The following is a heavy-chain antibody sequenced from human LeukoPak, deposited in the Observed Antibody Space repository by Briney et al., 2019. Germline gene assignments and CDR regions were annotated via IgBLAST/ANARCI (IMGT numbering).Heavy chain of an antibody. D-gene: IGHD3-10*01. J-gene: IGHJ3*02. Sequence: SETLSLTCTISGGSITSSNWNWIRQPPGKGLEWIGHFSYSGTTNYNPSLKNRVTISGDTSKNQFSLKLNSVTAADTAVYYCAREALWFGELLLPDAFDIWGQGTMVTVSS. CDR3: AREALWFGELLLPDAFDI. CDR2: FSYSGTT. V-gene: IGHV4-59*12. CDR1: GGSITSSN.